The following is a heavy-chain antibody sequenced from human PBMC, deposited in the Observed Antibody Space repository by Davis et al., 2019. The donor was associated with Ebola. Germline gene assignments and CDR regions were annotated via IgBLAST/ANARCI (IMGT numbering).Heavy chain of an antibody. CDR2: IYYSGST. CDR1: GGSISSYY. J-gene: IGHJ6*02. V-gene: IGHV4-59*08. CDR3: ARHGYNYYGMDV. Sequence: PSETLSLTCTVSGGSISSYYWSWIRQPPGKGLEWIGYIYYSGSTNYNPSLKSRVTISVDTSKNQFSLKLSSVTAADTAVYYCARHGYNYYGMDVWGQGTTVTVSS.